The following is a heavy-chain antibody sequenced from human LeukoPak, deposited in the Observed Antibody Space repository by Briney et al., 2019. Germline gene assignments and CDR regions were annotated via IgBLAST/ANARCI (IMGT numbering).Heavy chain of an antibody. J-gene: IGHJ3*02. CDR1: GFTLSSYW. V-gene: IGHV3-7*03. CDR3: ARDWVAGVPFDAFDI. Sequence: SGGSLRLSCAASGFTLSSYWMSWVRQAPGKGLEWVANIKEDGSEKYYVDSVKGRFTISRKNAQKSGKLHMNSLTAEDTAPYYCARDWVAGVPFDAFDIWGQGAMVSVSS. D-gene: IGHD3-10*01. CDR2: IKEDGSEK.